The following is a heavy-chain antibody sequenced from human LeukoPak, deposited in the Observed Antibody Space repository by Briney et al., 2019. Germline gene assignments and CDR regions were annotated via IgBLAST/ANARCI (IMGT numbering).Heavy chain of an antibody. V-gene: IGHV3-72*01. CDR3: ATSGTLSGSYYIDF. D-gene: IGHD3-22*01. Sequence: GGSLRLSCATSGFIFSDYYMDWVRQAPGKGLEWVGRSRNKANSYTTEFAASVRGRFAISRDDSKNSLYLQMNNLKTEDTAAYYCATSGTLSGSYYIDFWGQGTLVTVSS. CDR1: GFIFSDYY. J-gene: IGHJ4*02. CDR2: SRNKANSYTT.